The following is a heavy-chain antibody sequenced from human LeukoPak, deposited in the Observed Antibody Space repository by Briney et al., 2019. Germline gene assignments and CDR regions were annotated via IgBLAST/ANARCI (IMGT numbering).Heavy chain of an antibody. V-gene: IGHV4-34*01. Sequence: GSLRLSCAASGLTVSNNYMSWVRQPPGKGLEWIGEINHSGSTNYNPSLKSRVTISVDTSKNQFSLKLSSVTAADTAVYYCARLLNLESTLFDYWGQGTLVTVSS. CDR2: INHSGST. J-gene: IGHJ4*02. CDR3: ARLLNLESTLFDY. CDR1: GLTVSNNY. D-gene: IGHD1-1*01.